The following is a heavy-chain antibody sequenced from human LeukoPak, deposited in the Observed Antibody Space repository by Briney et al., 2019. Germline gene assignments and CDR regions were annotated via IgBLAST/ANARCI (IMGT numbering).Heavy chain of an antibody. CDR2: ISGGNGNT. CDR3: ARQLSALDL. D-gene: IGHD5-24*01. Sequence: LGASVKVPCKASGYTFTTYFIHWVRQAPGQGLEWMGCISGGNGNTKYSQKFQGRVTITRDTSASTAYMELSSLRSEDTAVYYCARQLSALDLWGRGTMVTVSS. V-gene: IGHV1-3*01. J-gene: IGHJ3*01. CDR1: GYTFTTYF.